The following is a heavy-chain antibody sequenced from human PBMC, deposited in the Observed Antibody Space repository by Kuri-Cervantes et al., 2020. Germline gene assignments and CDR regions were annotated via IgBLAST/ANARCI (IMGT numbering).Heavy chain of an antibody. V-gene: IGHV1-8*02. CDR3: ARALRYSVGSGLSLVYYFDY. CDR2: MNPNSGNT. Sequence: ASVKVSCKASGGTFSSYAINWVRQATGQGLEWMGWMNPNSGNTGYAQKFQGRVTMTRNTSISTAYMELSSLGSEDTAVYYCARALRYSVGSGLSLVYYFDYWGQGTLVTVSS. D-gene: IGHD3-9*01. CDR1: GGTFSSYA. J-gene: IGHJ4*02.